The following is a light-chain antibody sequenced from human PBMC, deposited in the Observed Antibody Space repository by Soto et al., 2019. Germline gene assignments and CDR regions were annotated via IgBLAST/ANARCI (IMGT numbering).Light chain of an antibody. CDR2: DAS. CDR1: QSIKNW. V-gene: IGKV1-5*01. CDR3: QQYDDYPLT. Sequence: DIQMTQSPSTLSASVGDRVTITCRASQSIKNWLAWYQQKPGTDPKFLIYDASTLEIGVPSRFSGSGSGTEFTLTISSLQADDVATYFCQQYDDYPLTFGGGNKVEIK. J-gene: IGKJ4*01.